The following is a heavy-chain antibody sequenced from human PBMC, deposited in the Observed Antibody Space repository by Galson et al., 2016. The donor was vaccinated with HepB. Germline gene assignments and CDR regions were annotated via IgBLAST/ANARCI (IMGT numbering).Heavy chain of an antibody. J-gene: IGHJ2*01. CDR2: IHDSGTT. CDR3: ARGSTWDWHYDL. V-gene: IGHV4-59*01. CDR1: GGSISAYY. Sequence: ETLSLTCTVSGGSISAYYWIWIRQPPGKGLEWIGYIHDSGTTKYKPSLSSRLTMSIDTSKKQFSLKVRYVTAADTAVYYCARGSTWDWHYDLWGRGTLVTVSS. D-gene: IGHD6-13*01.